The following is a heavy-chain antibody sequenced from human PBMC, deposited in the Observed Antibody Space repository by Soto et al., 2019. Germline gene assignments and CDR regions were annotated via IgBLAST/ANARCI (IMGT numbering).Heavy chain of an antibody. J-gene: IGHJ6*02. Sequence: LSLTCTVSGGSISSYYWSWIRQPPGKGLEWIGYIYYSGSTNYNPSLKSRVTISVDTSKNQFSLKLSSVTAADTAVYYCARGPGVAAALSYYYYYGMDVWGQGTTVTV. D-gene: IGHD6-13*01. V-gene: IGHV4-59*01. CDR2: IYYSGST. CDR3: ARGPGVAAALSYYYYYGMDV. CDR1: GGSISSYY.